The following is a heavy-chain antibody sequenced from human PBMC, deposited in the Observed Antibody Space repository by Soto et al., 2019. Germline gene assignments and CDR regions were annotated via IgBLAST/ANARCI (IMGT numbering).Heavy chain of an antibody. V-gene: IGHV4-61*02. J-gene: IGHJ4*02. Sequence: SETLSLTCTVPGASLGRYSSYWSWLRLPAGKGLEWIGRISLVGLVSAGDSTAYNPSLKSRVTISVDKSMNRLSLILRSVTAAYTAVYYCVVATYYYDGNGYTFTNWGQGTQVTVSS. D-gene: IGHD3-22*01. CDR3: VVATYYYDGNGYTFTN. CDR1: GASLGRYSSY. CDR2: ISLVGLVSAGDST.